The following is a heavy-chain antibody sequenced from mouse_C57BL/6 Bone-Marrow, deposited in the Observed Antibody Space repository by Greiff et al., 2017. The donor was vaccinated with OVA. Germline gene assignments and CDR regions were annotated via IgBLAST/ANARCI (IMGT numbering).Heavy chain of an antibody. J-gene: IGHJ3*01. D-gene: IGHD1-1*01. Sequence: QVQLQQPGAELVMPGASVKLSCKASGYTFTSYWMHWVKQRPGQGLEWIGEIDPSDSYTNYNQKFKGKATVTVDKSSSTAYMQLSSLTSEDSAVYYCAREGAYYGSSGFAYWGQGTLVTVSA. CDR1: GYTFTSYW. CDR2: IDPSDSYT. V-gene: IGHV1-69*01. CDR3: AREGAYYGSSGFAY.